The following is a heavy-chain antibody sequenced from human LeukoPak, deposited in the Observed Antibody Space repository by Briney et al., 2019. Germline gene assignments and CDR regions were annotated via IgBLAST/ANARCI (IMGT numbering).Heavy chain of an antibody. CDR2: FSTTSNSI. V-gene: IGHV3-21*01. D-gene: IGHD2-8*02. CDR1: GLTLSRYT. J-gene: IGHJ4*02. CDR3: SREGKYCTGVLCYDEY. Sequence: GGSLRLSCAASGLTLSRYTMPWVRRAPGKGLEWVSSFSTTSNSIYYADSVKSRFTISRDNAKNTLYLQVNSLRVEDTAVYYCSREGKYCTGVLCYDEYWGQGTLVTVSS.